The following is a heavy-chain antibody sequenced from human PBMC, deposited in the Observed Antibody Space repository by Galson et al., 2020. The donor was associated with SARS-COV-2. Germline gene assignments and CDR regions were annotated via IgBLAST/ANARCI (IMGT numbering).Heavy chain of an antibody. V-gene: IGHV3-7*01. CDR2: MNEDGREK. CDR3: ARDPHYGALDY. D-gene: IGHD4-17*01. Sequence: GGSLRLSCAASGSSFDTYWMTWVRQAPGKGLEWVANMNEDGREKYHVDSVRGRFTISRDNAKNSLYLQMNNLRADDTAVYFCARDPHYGALDYWGQGTLVIVSS. CDR1: GSSFDTYW. J-gene: IGHJ4*02.